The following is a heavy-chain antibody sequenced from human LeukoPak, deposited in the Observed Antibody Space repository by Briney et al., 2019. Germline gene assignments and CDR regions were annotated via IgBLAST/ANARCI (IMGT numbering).Heavy chain of an antibody. Sequence: SVKVSCKASGGTFSSYAISWVRQAPGQGLEWMGRIIPILGIANYAQKFQGRVTITADKSTSTAYMELSSLRSEDTAVYYCARLVATGSSSLDVGLDYWGQGTLVTVSS. CDR3: ARLVATGSSSLDVGLDY. J-gene: IGHJ4*02. CDR2: IIPILGIA. CDR1: GGTFSSYA. V-gene: IGHV1-69*04. D-gene: IGHD5-12*01.